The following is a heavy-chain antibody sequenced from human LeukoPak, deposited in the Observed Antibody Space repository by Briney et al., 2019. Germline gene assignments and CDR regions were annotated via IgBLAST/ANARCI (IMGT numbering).Heavy chain of an antibody. V-gene: IGHV3-7*01. Sequence: GSLRLSCAASGLIFSKYWMTWVRQAPGKGLEWVASIKPNGSEKYYLDSVKGRFTISRDNARDSLYLKMNSLRDDDTSVYFCARDASALYCGRGTLVTVSS. J-gene: IGHJ4*02. CDR3: ARDASALY. CDR2: IKPNGSEK. CDR1: GLIFSKYW. D-gene: IGHD6-19*01.